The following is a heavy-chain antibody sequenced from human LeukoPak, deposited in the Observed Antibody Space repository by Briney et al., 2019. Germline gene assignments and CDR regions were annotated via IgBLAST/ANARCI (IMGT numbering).Heavy chain of an antibody. CDR3: TRGAGWLIDY. CDR2: ISGSGDRT. V-gene: IGHV3-23*01. CDR1: GFTFSSYA. Sequence: GGSLRLSCAASGFTFSSYAMSWVRQSPGKGLEWVSGISGSGDRTYIADSLKGRFTISRDNSENTLYLQMNSLRVDDTAVYYCTRGAGWLIDYWGQGILVTVSS. D-gene: IGHD3-16*01. J-gene: IGHJ4*02.